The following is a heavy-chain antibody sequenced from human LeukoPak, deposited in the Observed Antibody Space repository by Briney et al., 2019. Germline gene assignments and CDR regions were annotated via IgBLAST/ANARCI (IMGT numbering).Heavy chain of an antibody. CDR3: ARGSLFYDSSGYYSYFDY. J-gene: IGHJ4*02. CDR1: GFTFSRYG. CDR2: IRYDGSNK. V-gene: IGHV3-30*02. Sequence: GGSLRLSCAPSGFTFSRYGMHWVRQAPGKGLEWVAFIRYDGSNKYYADSVKGRFTISRDNAKNSLYLQMNSLRAEDTAVYYCARGSLFYDSSGYYSYFDYWGQGTLVTASS. D-gene: IGHD3-22*01.